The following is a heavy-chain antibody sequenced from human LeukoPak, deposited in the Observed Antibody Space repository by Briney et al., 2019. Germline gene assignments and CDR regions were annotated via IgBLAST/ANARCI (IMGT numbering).Heavy chain of an antibody. J-gene: IGHJ6*03. CDR3: AKYGGYDFYYYYMDV. V-gene: IGHV3-23*01. D-gene: IGHD4-17*01. CDR1: GFTFSSYA. Sequence: GSLRLSCAASGFTFSSYAISWVRQAPGKGLEWVSAISGSGGSTYYADSVKGRFTISRDNSKNTLYLQMNSLRAEDTAVYYCAKYGGYDFYYYYMDVWGKGTTVTVSS. CDR2: ISGSGGST.